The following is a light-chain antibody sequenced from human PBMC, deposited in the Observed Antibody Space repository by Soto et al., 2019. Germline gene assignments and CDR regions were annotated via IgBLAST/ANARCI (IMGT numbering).Light chain of an antibody. CDR1: QSVSSSY. Sequence: EIVLTQSPGTLSLSPGERATLSCGASQSVSSSYLAWYQQKPGQAPRLLIYAASRRAPGIPERFSGSGSGTDFTLTISRLEPEDFAVYYCQQYLTSPKTFGQGTKVDIK. CDR3: QQYLTSPKT. CDR2: AAS. V-gene: IGKV3-20*01. J-gene: IGKJ1*01.